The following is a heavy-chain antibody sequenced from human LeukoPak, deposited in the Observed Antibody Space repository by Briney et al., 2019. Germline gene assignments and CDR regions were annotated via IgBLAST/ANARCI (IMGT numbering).Heavy chain of an antibody. Sequence: PSETLSLTCTVSGYSISSGYYWGWIRQPPGKGLEWIGSIYHSGSTYYNPSLKSRVTISVDTSKNQFSLKLSSVTAADTAVYYCARGTSGYYFGPVDYWGQGTLVTVSS. CDR3: ARGTSGYYFGPVDY. CDR2: IYHSGST. V-gene: IGHV4-38-2*02. D-gene: IGHD3-22*01. J-gene: IGHJ4*02. CDR1: GYSISSGYY.